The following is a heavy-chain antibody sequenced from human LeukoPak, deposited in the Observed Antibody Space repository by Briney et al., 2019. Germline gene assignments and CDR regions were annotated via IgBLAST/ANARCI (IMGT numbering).Heavy chain of an antibody. J-gene: IGHJ4*02. CDR3: ARDQTPFV. CDR2: IKPDGSEK. V-gene: IGHV3-7*01. CDR1: GFTFSRHG. Sequence: PGGTLRLSCVASGFTFSRHGMNWVRQAPGKGLEWVANIKPDGSEKYYVDSVKGRFTISRDNAKNSLYLQMNSLRAEDTAVYYCARDQTPFVWGQGTLVTVSS.